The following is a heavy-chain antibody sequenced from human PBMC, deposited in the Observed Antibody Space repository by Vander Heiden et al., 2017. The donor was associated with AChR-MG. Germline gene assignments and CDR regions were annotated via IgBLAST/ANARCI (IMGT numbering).Heavy chain of an antibody. Sequence: EEQLVESGGGLVQPGGSLSLSCAACGLTFSSYYMTWVRHTPGKGLEWVANIKGDGSEKDYVDSVKGRFTVSRDNAKNSLYLQMNSLRAEDTAVYYCARDRWFGLFDLWGQGTTVIVSS. CDR1: GLTFSSYY. CDR2: IKGDGSEK. D-gene: IGHD3-10*01. CDR3: ARDRWFGLFDL. V-gene: IGHV3-7*01. J-gene: IGHJ3*01.